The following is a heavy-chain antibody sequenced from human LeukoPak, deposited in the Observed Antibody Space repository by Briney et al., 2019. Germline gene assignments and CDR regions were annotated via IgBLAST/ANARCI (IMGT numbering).Heavy chain of an antibody. CDR1: GFTFSSYA. CDR3: AKNALALGMITFGGVIV. Sequence: GGSLRLSCAASGFTFSSYAMSWVRQAPGKGLEWVSAISTSGGSTYYADSVRGRFTFSRDNSKNTLYLQMNSLRAEDTAVYYCAKNALALGMITFGGVIVWGQGTLVTVSS. CDR2: ISTSGGST. J-gene: IGHJ4*02. D-gene: IGHD3-16*02. V-gene: IGHV3-23*01.